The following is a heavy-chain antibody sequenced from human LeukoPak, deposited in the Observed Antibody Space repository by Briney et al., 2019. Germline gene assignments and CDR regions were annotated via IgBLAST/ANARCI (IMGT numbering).Heavy chain of an antibody. Sequence: PGGSLRLSCAASGFTFSSYSMNWVRQAPGKGLEWVSSISSSSRSYIYYADSVKGRFTISRDNAKNSLYLQMNSLRAEDTAVYYCAREHSGYDFPGRDYYYMDVWGKGTTVTASS. D-gene: IGHD5-12*01. V-gene: IGHV3-21*01. J-gene: IGHJ6*03. CDR3: AREHSGYDFPGRDYYYMDV. CDR1: GFTFSSYS. CDR2: ISSSSRSYI.